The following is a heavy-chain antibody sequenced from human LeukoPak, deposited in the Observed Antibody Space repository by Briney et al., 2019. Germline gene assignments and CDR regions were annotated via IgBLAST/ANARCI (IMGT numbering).Heavy chain of an antibody. V-gene: IGHV4-59*12. Sequence: SETLSLTCSVSGGSISSDYWAWIRQPPGKGLEWIGYMYYTGSTNYNPSLKSRVTISVATSKNQFSLKLSTVTAADTAVYYCARVSDVCGMDVWGRGTTVTVSS. CDR3: ARVSDVCGMDV. CDR2: MYYTGST. J-gene: IGHJ6*02. D-gene: IGHD5/OR15-5a*01. CDR1: GGSISSDY.